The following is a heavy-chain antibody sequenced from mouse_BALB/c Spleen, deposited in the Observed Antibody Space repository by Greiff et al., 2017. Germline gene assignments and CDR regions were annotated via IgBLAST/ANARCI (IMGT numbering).Heavy chain of an antibody. CDR2: IRLKSDNYAT. D-gene: IGHD2-3*01. CDR3: TPLYDYYAMDY. V-gene: IGHV6-6*02. J-gene: IGHJ4*01. Sequence: EVKVEESGGGLVQPGGSMKLSCVASGFTFSSYWMSWVRQSPEKGLEWVAEIRLKSDNYATHYAESVKGKFTISRDDSKSRLYLQMNSLRAEDTGIYYCTPLYDYYAMDYWGQGTSVTVSS. CDR1: GFTFSSYW.